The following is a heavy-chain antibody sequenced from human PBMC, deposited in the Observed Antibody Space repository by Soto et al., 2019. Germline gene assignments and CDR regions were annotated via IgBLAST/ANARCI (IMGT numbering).Heavy chain of an antibody. CDR2: INRSGST. CDR3: ARIPLIVVVTAIYYYYYGTDV. D-gene: IGHD2-21*02. J-gene: IGHJ6*02. V-gene: IGHV4-34*01. Sequence: PSETLSLTCAVYGGSFSGYYWSWIRQPPGKGLEWIGEINRSGSTNYNPSLKSRVTISVDTSKNQFSLKLSSVTAADTAVYYCARIPLIVVVTAIYYYYYGTDVWGQGTTVTVSS. CDR1: GGSFSGYY.